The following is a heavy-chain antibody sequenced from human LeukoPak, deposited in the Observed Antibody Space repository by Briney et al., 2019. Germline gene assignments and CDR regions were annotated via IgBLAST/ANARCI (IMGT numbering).Heavy chain of an antibody. D-gene: IGHD3-10*01. CDR1: GFTFSSYA. J-gene: IGHJ6*02. V-gene: IGHV3-23*01. CDR2: ISGSGGST. CDR3: AKDSIGSGSSVYYGMDV. Sequence: GGSLRLSCAASGFTFSSYAMSWVRQAPGKGLEWVSAISGSGGSTYYADSVKGRFTIPRDNSKNTLYLQMNSLRAEDTAVYYCAKDSIGSGSSVYYGMDVWGQGTTVTVSS.